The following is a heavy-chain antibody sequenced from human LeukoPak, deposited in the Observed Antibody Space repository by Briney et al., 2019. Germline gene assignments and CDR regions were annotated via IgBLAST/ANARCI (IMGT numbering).Heavy chain of an antibody. CDR1: GYTFTSYG. V-gene: IGHV1-69*04. D-gene: IGHD6-13*01. J-gene: IGHJ5*02. CDR3: ARAAAGKAWFDP. Sequence: SVKVSCKASGYTFTSYGISWVRQAPGQGLEWMGRIIPILGIANYAQKFQGRVTITADKSTSTAYMELSSLRSEDTAVYYCARAAAGKAWFDPWGQGTLVTVSS. CDR2: IIPILGIA.